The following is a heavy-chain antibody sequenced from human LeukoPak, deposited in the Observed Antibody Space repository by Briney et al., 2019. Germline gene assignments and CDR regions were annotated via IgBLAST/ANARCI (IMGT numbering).Heavy chain of an antibody. CDR1: GFTFSSYE. CDR3: ARSLQQLVDY. D-gene: IGHD6-13*01. CDR2: ISSSSSYI. Sequence: GGSLRLSCATSGFTFSSYEMNWVRQAPGKGLEWVSSISSSSSYIYYADSVKGRFTISRDNAKNSLYLQMNSLRAEDTAVYYCARSLQQLVDYWGQGTLVTVSS. V-gene: IGHV3-21*01. J-gene: IGHJ4*02.